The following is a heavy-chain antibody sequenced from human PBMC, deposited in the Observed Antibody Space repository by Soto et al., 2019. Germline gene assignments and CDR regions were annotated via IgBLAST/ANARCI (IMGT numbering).Heavy chain of an antibody. CDR3: VRHTATGSYFDL. J-gene: IGHJ4*02. V-gene: IGHV3-66*04. D-gene: IGHD4-17*01. CDR2: IYSDGTT. CDR1: GYTVKSNS. Sequence: PGGSLRLSCAASGYTVKSNSISWVRQAPGEGLEWVSVIYSDGTTYYAASVKGRFTISRDDSMNTVYLQMNSLRAEDTAVYYCVRHTATGSYFDLWGQGTLVTVSS.